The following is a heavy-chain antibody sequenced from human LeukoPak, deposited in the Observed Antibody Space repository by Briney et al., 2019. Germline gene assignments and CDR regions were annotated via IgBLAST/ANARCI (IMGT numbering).Heavy chain of an antibody. V-gene: IGHV1-46*01. CDR3: ARARHSYDSSGYYWCLGFDP. CDR1: GYTFTSYY. CDR2: INPSGGST. Sequence: GASVKVSCKASGYTFTSYYMHWVRQAPGQGLEWMGIINPSGGSTSYAQKFQGRVTMTRDTSTSTVYMELSSLRSEDTAVYYCARARHSYDSSGYYWCLGFDPWGQGTLVAVSS. J-gene: IGHJ5*02. D-gene: IGHD3-22*01.